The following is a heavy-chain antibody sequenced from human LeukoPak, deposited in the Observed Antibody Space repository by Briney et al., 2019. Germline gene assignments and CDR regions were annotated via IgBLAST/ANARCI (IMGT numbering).Heavy chain of an antibody. J-gene: IGHJ3*02. D-gene: IGHD5-12*01. Sequence: PGGSLRLSCAASGFTFSSYAMDWVRQAPGKGLEWVAVILYDGSNKYYADSVKGRFTISRDNSKNTLYLQMNSLRAEDTAVYYCARDDPDSGYEGDAFDIWGQGTMVTVSS. CDR2: ILYDGSNK. CDR1: GFTFSSYA. CDR3: ARDDPDSGYEGDAFDI. V-gene: IGHV3-30*04.